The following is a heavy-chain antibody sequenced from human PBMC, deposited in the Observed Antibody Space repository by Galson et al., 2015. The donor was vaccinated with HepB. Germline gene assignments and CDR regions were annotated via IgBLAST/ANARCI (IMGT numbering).Heavy chain of an antibody. V-gene: IGHV3-23*01. CDR1: GFTFSSYA. D-gene: IGHD5-18*01. J-gene: IGHJ4*02. Sequence: SLRLSCAASGFTFSSYAMSWVRQAPGKGLEWVSAISGGGGSTFYAGSVKGRFTVSRDNSKNTLYLQMNSLRAEDTAVYNCASGIQLWLGEDYWGQGTLVTVSS. CDR3: ASGIQLWLGEDY. CDR2: ISGGGGST.